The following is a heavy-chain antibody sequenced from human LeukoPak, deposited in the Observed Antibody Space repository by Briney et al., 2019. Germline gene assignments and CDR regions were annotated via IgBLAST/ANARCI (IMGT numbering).Heavy chain of an antibody. CDR2: IKQDGSEK. D-gene: IGHD3-16*02. CDR1: GFTFSSYW. CDR3: AREWYRYDYVWGGYRIPVSRAFDI. Sequence: GGSLRLSCAASGFTFSSYWMSWVRQAPGKGLEWVANIKQDGSEKYYVDSVKGRFTISRDNAKNSLYLQMNSLRAEDTAVYYCAREWYRYDYVWGGYRIPVSRAFDIWGQGTMVTVSS. V-gene: IGHV3-7*01. J-gene: IGHJ3*02.